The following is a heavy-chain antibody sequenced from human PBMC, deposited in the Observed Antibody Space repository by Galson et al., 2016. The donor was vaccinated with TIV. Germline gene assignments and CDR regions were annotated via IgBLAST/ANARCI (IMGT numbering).Heavy chain of an antibody. CDR2: IIPLFGEA. CDR3: AKCRNTAMDTYYYYYGLDV. D-gene: IGHD5-18*01. V-gene: IGHV1-69*13. CDR1: GGTFSSFV. J-gene: IGHJ6*02. Sequence: SVKVSCKASGGTFSSFVVTWVRQAPGQGLEWMGRIIPLFGEAHYAQKFQGRVTISAAESTSTVYMELRSLRSGDTAVYYCAKCRNTAMDTYYYYYGLDVWGQGTTVTVSS.